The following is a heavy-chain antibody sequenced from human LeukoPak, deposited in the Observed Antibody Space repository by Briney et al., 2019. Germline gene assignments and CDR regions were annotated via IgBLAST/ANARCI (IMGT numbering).Heavy chain of an antibody. CDR1: GGTFSSYA. J-gene: IGHJ3*02. D-gene: IGHD4-17*01. CDR3: ARADDYGDYGQDAFDI. CDR2: IIPIFGTA. Sequence: ASVKVSCKASGGTFSSYAISWVRQAPGQGLEWMGGIIPIFGTANYAQKFQGKVTITADESTSTAYMGLSSLRSEDTAVYYCARADDYGDYGQDAFDIWGQGTMVTVSS. V-gene: IGHV1-69*13.